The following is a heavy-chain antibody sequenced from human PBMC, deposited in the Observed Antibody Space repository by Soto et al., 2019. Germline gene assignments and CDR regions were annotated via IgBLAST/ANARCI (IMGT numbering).Heavy chain of an antibody. Sequence: LKISCKGSGYTFSGYWSVWGRQIPGKGLEWMGIIYPGDSDTRYSPSFQGQVTMSVDKSINTAYLQWSSLKPSDTATYYCARPLSSGWAGADYWGQGTLVTVSS. CDR2: IYPGDSDT. CDR1: GYTFSGYW. V-gene: IGHV5-51*01. D-gene: IGHD6-19*01. CDR3: ARPLSSGWAGADY. J-gene: IGHJ4*02.